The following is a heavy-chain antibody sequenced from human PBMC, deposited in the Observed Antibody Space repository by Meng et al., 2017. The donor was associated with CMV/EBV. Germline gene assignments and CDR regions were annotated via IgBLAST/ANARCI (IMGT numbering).Heavy chain of an antibody. CDR3: ARGLLSIGGLFDY. CDR2: INSYNGDT. Sequence: ASVKVSCKASGGTFSSYAINWVRQAPGQGLEWVGWINSYNGDTHYAQKLQDRVTVTTDTSTDTIYMELRSLRADDTAVYYCARGLLSIGGLFDYWGQGTLVTVSS. V-gene: IGHV1-18*01. J-gene: IGHJ4*02. D-gene: IGHD3-10*01. CDR1: GGTFSSYA.